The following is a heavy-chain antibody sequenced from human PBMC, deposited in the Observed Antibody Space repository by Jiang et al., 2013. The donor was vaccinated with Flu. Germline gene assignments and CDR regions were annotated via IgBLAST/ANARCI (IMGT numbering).Heavy chain of an antibody. V-gene: IGHV6-1*01. CDR2: TYYRSKWYN. D-gene: IGHD6-19*01. J-gene: IGHJ6*02. CDR3: AGYYSGGHYGMDV. CDR1: GASVFSNTAT. Sequence: TSQTLSLTCVISGASVFSNTATWNWIRQSPSRGLEWLGRTYYRSKWYNDYAESVKGRITIIPDTSKNQFSLQLNSVAPEDTAIYYCAGYYSGGHYGMDVWGQGTTVTVSS.